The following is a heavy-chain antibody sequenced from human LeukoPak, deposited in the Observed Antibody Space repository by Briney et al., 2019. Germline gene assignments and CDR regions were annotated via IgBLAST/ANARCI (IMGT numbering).Heavy chain of an antibody. CDR3: AKDLESEYYYYYMDV. V-gene: IGHV3-21*04. J-gene: IGHJ6*03. Sequence: GGSLRLSCAASGFTFSSYSMNWVRQAPGKGLEWVSSISSSSSYIYYADSVKGRFTISRDNAKSSLYLQMNSLRAEDTALYYCAKDLESEYYYYYMDVWGKGTTVTISS. CDR2: ISSSSSYI. D-gene: IGHD5-24*01. CDR1: GFTFSSYS.